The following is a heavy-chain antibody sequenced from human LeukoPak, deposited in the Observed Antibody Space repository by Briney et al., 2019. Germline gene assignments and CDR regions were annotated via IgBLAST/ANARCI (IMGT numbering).Heavy chain of an antibody. CDR1: GFTFSSYA. CDR2: IGSGGSPI. J-gene: IGHJ4*02. V-gene: IGHV3-48*04. CDR3: ARVRYNSGYIFDY. Sequence: QSGGSLRLSCAASGFTFSSYAMNWVRQAPGKGLEWVSYIGSGGSPIYYADSVRGRFSISRDNAKNSLYLQMSSLRAEDTAVYYCARVRYNSGYIFDYWGQGALVTVSS. D-gene: IGHD5-18*01.